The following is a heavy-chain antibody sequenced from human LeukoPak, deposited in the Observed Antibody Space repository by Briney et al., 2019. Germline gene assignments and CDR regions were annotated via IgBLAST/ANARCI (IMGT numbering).Heavy chain of an antibody. J-gene: IGHJ4*02. D-gene: IGHD4-17*01. Sequence: SETLSLTCAVYGGSFSGYYWSWIRQPPGKGLEWIGEINHSGSTNYNPSLKSRVTISVDTSKNQSSLKLSSVTAADTAVYYCARDAYGYGDPYYFDYWGQGTLVTVSS. CDR2: INHSGST. CDR3: ARDAYGYGDPYYFDY. CDR1: GGSFSGYY. V-gene: IGHV4-34*01.